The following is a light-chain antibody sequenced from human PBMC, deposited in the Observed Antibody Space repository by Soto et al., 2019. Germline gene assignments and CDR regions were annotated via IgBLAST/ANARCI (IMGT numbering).Light chain of an antibody. CDR1: SSDVGAYTF. V-gene: IGLV2-14*03. J-gene: IGLJ7*01. CDR2: DVS. Sequence: QSALTQPASVSGSPGQSITISCTGTSSDVGAYTFVSWYQQHPDKVPKLMIFDVSRRPSGVSDRFSGSKSGNTASLTISGLQPEDEADYYCSSYTSSSTHVFGSGTQLPVL. CDR3: SSYTSSSTHV.